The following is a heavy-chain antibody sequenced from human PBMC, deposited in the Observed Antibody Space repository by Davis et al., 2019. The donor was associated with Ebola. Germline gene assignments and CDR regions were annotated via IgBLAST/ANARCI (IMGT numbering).Heavy chain of an antibody. Sequence: GESLKISCAASGFTFSSYWMSWVRQAPGKGLEWVANIKQDGSEKYYVDSVKGRFTISRDNAKNSLYLQMDGLTVEDTAVYYCASGLDYWGQGSLVTVSS. V-gene: IGHV3-7*01. CDR3: ASGLDY. CDR1: GFTFSSYW. J-gene: IGHJ4*02. CDR2: IKQDGSEK.